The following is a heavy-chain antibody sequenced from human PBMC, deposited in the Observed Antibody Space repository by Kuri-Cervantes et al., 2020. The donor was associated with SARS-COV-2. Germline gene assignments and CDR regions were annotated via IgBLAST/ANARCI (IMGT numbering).Heavy chain of an antibody. J-gene: IGHJ4*02. CDR3: SRDQVSAAGTANY. CDR2: ISSSDSTT. CDR1: GFTFRDYY. D-gene: IGHD6-13*01. Sequence: GGSLRLTCVASGFTFRDYYMSWIRQAPGKGLEWISYISSSDSTTYYADSVEGRFTISRDNAKRTLFLQMNSLRVDDTAVYYCSRDQVSAAGTANYWGQGALVTVSS. V-gene: IGHV3-11*01.